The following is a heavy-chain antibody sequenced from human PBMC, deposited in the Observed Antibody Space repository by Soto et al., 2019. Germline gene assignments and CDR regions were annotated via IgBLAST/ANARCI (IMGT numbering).Heavy chain of an antibody. CDR2: ISHSGST. CDR1: GDSVTSGSYF. J-gene: IGHJ5*02. Sequence: SETLSLTCSVSGDSVTSGSYFWSWIRQPPGKGLEWIGYISHSGSTDYHPSLASRLTISLDTSKSQFSLRLSSVTTADTAVYYRARSVFPWGQGTLVTVSS. V-gene: IGHV4-61*01. CDR3: ARSVFP.